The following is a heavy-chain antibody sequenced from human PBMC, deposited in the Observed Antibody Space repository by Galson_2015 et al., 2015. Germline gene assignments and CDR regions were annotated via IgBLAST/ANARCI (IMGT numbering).Heavy chain of an antibody. Sequence: TLSLTCTVSGGSVSSGSYYWSWIRQPPGKGLEWIGYIYYSGSTNYNPSLKSRVTISVDTSKNQFSLKLSSVTAADTAVYYCAREAWRDDAFDIWGQGTMVTVSS. J-gene: IGHJ3*02. CDR3: AREAWRDDAFDI. D-gene: IGHD5-12*01. CDR1: GGSVSSGSYY. V-gene: IGHV4-61*01. CDR2: IYYSGST.